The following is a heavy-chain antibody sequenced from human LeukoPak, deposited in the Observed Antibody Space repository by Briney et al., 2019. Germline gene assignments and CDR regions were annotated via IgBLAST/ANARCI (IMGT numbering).Heavy chain of an antibody. CDR3: ANEIRPNDY. D-gene: IGHD3-16*01. Sequence: GGSLRLSCAASGFTFSSHAMCWVRQAPGKGLEWVSSIDISGGGAYYADSVKGRFTISRDNSKNTLYLEMNSLRAEDTALYFCANEIRPNDYWGQGTLVTVSS. V-gene: IGHV3-23*01. J-gene: IGHJ4*02. CDR2: IDISGGGA. CDR1: GFTFSSHA.